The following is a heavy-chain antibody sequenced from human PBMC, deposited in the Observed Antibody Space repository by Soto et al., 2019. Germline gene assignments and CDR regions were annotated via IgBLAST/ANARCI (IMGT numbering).Heavy chain of an antibody. CDR2: IKSKTDGGTT. CDR3: THPRISESARDFGYYYYGMDV. V-gene: IGHV3-15*07. CDR1: GFTFSNAW. D-gene: IGHD6-6*01. J-gene: IGHJ6*02. Sequence: PGGSLRLSCAASGFTFSNAWMNWVRQAPGKGLEWVGRIKSKTDGGTTDYAAPVKGRFTISRDDSKNTLYLQMNSLKTEDTAVYYCTHPRISESARDFGYYYYGMDVWGQGTTVTVSS.